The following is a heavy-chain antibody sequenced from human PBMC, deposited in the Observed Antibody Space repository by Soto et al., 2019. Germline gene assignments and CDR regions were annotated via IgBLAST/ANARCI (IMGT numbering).Heavy chain of an antibody. D-gene: IGHD2-15*01. Sequence: GGSMRLSCASSGFTFDDYTMHWVRQAPGKGLEWVSLTSWDGDSTYYADSVKGRFTISKDNSKNSLYLQMNSLRTEDTAWYYCAKDMRIRTVYYYGMDVWGQGTTVTVSS. J-gene: IGHJ6*02. CDR2: TSWDGDST. CDR3: AKDMRIRTVYYYGMDV. V-gene: IGHV3-43*01. CDR1: GFTFDDYT.